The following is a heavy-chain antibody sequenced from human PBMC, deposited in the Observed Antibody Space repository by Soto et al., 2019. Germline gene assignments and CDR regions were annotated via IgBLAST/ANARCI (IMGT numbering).Heavy chain of an antibody. Sequence: GASVKVSCKASGYTFTSYGISWVRQAPGQGLEWMGWISAYNGNTNYAQKLQGRVTMTTDTSTSTAYMELRSLRSDDTAVYYCARVPVDTAMATGWFDPWGQGTLVTVSS. D-gene: IGHD5-18*01. J-gene: IGHJ5*02. CDR3: ARVPVDTAMATGWFDP. CDR1: GYTFTSYG. V-gene: IGHV1-18*01. CDR2: ISAYNGNT.